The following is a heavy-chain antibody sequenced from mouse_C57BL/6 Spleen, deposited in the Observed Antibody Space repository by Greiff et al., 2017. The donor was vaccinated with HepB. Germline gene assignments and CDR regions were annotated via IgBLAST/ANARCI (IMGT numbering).Heavy chain of an antibody. D-gene: IGHD1-1*01. J-gene: IGHJ2*01. V-gene: IGHV1-5*01. CDR2: IYPGNSDT. CDR3: TTDYYGSSYLGNFDY. CDR1: GYTFTSYW. Sequence: VQLQQSGPVLARPGASVKMSCKTSGYTFTSYWMHWVKQRPGQGLEWIGAIYPGNSDTSYNQKFKGKAKLTAVTSASTAYMELSSLTNEDSAVYYCTTDYYGSSYLGNFDYWGQGTTLTVSS.